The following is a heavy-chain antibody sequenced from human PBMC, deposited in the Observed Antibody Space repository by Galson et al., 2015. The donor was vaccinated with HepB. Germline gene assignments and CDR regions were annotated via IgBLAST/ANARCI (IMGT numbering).Heavy chain of an antibody. J-gene: IGHJ4*02. Sequence: SVKVSCKASGYTFTSYYMHWVRQAPGQGLEWMGIINPSGGSTSYAQKFQGRVTMTRDTSTSTVYMELSSLRSEDTAVYYCAYIAVAGIDFDYWGQGTLVTVSS. CDR2: INPSGGST. CDR1: GYTFTSYY. V-gene: IGHV1-46*01. CDR3: AYIAVAGIDFDY. D-gene: IGHD6-19*01.